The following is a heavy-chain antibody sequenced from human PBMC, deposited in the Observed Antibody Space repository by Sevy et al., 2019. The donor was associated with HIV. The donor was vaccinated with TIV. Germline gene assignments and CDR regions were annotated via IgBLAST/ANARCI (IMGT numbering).Heavy chain of an antibody. CDR1: GFSISGYG. CDR2: IWYDGTNK. CDR3: AREDIRVAGIGYYFHS. J-gene: IGHJ4*02. D-gene: IGHD6-19*01. Sequence: GECLKISCAASGFSISGYGMHWVRQAPGKGLEWVAVIWYDGTNKEYADSVKGRFTISRDNSKNTLYLQMNSLRAEDTAVYYCAREDIRVAGIGYYFHSWGQGTLVTVSS. V-gene: IGHV3-33*01.